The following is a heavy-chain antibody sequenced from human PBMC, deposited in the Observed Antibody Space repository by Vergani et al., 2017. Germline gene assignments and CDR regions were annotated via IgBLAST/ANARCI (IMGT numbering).Heavy chain of an antibody. D-gene: IGHD6-13*01. CDR2: ISSSSSYI. CDR1: GFTFSSYS. J-gene: IGHJ4*02. Sequence: EVQLVESGGGLVKPGGSLRLSCAASGFTFSSYSMNCVRQAPGKVLGWVSSISSSSSYIYYADSVKGRFTISRDNAKNSLYLQMNSLRAEDTAVYYCARDPQEIYSGSWYDFSFDYWGQGTLVTVSS. V-gene: IGHV3-21*01. CDR3: ARDPQEIYSGSWYDFSFDY.